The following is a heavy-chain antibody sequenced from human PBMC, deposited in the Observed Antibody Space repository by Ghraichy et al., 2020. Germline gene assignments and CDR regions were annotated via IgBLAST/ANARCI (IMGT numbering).Heavy chain of an antibody. CDR2: ISSSSSTI. Sequence: GESLNISCAASGFTFSSYSMNWVRQAPGKGLEWVSYISSSSSTIYYADSVKGRFTMSRDNAKNSLYLQMNSLRDEDTAVYYCARERRIGCSSTSCPKIFDPWGQGTLVTVSS. J-gene: IGHJ5*02. CDR1: GFTFSSYS. D-gene: IGHD2-2*01. CDR3: ARERRIGCSSTSCPKIFDP. V-gene: IGHV3-48*02.